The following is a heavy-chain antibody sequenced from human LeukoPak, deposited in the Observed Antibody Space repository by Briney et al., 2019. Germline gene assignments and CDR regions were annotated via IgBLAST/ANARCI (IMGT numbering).Heavy chain of an antibody. D-gene: IGHD3-10*01. Sequence: GGSLRLSCATSAFTLSDYWMSWVRQTPGKGLEWVANIREAGSEKYYVDSVKGRFTISRDNAKNSLYLQMNSLRAEDTAVYYCARVDRFGESTHYFDDWGQGTLVTVSS. J-gene: IGHJ4*02. CDR3: ARVDRFGESTHYFDD. V-gene: IGHV3-7*01. CDR1: AFTLSDYW. CDR2: IREAGSEK.